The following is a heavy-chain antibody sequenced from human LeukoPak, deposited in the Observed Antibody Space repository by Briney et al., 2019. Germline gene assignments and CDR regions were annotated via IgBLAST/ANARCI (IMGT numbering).Heavy chain of an antibody. CDR1: GFTFSSYA. CDR3: AKSSSYYGSGSYYPSPFDY. D-gene: IGHD3-10*01. CDR2: ISGSGGST. J-gene: IGHJ4*02. Sequence: GGSLRLSCAASGFTFSSYAMSWVRQAPGKGLEWVSAISGSGGSTYYADSVKGRFTISRDNSKNTLYLQMNSLRAEDTAVYYCAKSSSYYGSGSYYPSPFDYWGQGTLVTASS. V-gene: IGHV3-23*01.